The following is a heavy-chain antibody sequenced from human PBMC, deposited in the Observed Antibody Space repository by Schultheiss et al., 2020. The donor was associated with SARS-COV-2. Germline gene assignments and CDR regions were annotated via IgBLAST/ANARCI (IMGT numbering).Heavy chain of an antibody. CDR2: INHSGST. CDR3: ARNAARLITRAQFDY. J-gene: IGHJ4*02. Sequence: SETLSLTCAVYGGSFSGDSWSWLRQPPGTGLKWIGEINHSGSTNYNPSLKSRVTISVDTSKNQFSLKLSSVTAEDTAVYYCARNAARLITRAQFDYWGQGTLVTVSS. CDR1: GGSFSGDS. D-gene: IGHD6-6*01. V-gene: IGHV4-34*01.